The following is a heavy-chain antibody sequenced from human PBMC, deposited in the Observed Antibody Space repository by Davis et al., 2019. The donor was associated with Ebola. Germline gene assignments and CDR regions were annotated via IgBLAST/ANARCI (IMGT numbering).Heavy chain of an antibody. CDR3: ARGSVVVVAATLYYYYSMDV. CDR2: ISYSGNT. D-gene: IGHD2-15*01. J-gene: IGHJ6*04. Sequence: SDTLSLTCSVSSGSISHYYWSWIRQPPGKGLEWIGYISYSGNTNYNPSLKTRVTISIDSSQNQFSLKLSSVTAAETAVYYCARGSVVVVAATLYYYYSMDVWGKGTTVTVSS. V-gene: IGHV4-59*12. CDR1: SGSISHYY.